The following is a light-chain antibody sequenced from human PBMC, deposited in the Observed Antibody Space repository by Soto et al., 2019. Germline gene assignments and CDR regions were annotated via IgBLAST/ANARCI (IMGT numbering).Light chain of an antibody. CDR2: KAS. Sequence: DIQMTQSPSTLSASVGDRVTITCRASQSIDIWLAWYQQKPGKAPKHLIYKASNLESGVPSGFSGSGSGTEFTLTISSLQPDDSATYYCQHYYGYSRTFGQGTKLEIK. CDR3: QHYYGYSRT. V-gene: IGKV1-5*03. J-gene: IGKJ2*01. CDR1: QSIDIW.